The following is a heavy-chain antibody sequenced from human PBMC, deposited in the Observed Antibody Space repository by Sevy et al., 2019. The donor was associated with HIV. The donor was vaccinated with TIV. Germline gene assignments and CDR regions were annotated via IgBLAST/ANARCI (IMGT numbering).Heavy chain of an antibody. J-gene: IGHJ1*01. CDR3: ARAPSGSQGPGQYFHH. CDR2: ISTYNGDT. D-gene: IGHD1-26*01. V-gene: IGHV1-18*01. CDR1: GYTFTSYG. Sequence: ASVKVSCKTSGYTFTSYGISWVRQAPGQGLEWMGWISTYNGDTNSAQKVQGRVTMTTDTSTTTAYMELRSLRSDDTAVYYCARAPSGSQGPGQYFHHWGQGTLVTDSS.